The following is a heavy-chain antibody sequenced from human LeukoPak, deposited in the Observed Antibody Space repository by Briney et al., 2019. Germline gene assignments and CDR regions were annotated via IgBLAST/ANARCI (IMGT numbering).Heavy chain of an antibody. J-gene: IGHJ6*03. CDR1: GYSISSGYY. D-gene: IGHD5-12*01. Sequence: SETLSLTCTVSGYSISSGYYWGWIRQPPGKGLEWIGTIYHIGSTYYNPSLKSRVTISLDTSKNQFSLKLSSVTAADTAVYYCARVGGGYDYPEIFYYYYYMDVWGKGTTVTVSS. V-gene: IGHV4-38-2*02. CDR2: IYHIGST. CDR3: ARVGGGYDYPEIFYYYYYMDV.